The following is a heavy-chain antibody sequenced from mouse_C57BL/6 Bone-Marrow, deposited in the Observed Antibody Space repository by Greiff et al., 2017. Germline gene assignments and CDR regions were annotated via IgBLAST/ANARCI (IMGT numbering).Heavy chain of an antibody. Sequence: VQLVESGGGLVKPGGSLKLSCAASGFTFSSYTMSWVRQTPEKRLEWVATISGGGGNTYYPDSVKGRFTISRDNAKNTLYLQMSSLRSEDTALYYCARHRGYYDYDDGFAYWGQGTLVTVSA. CDR3: ARHRGYYDYDDGFAY. D-gene: IGHD2-4*01. J-gene: IGHJ3*01. CDR1: GFTFSSYT. CDR2: ISGGGGNT. V-gene: IGHV5-9*01.